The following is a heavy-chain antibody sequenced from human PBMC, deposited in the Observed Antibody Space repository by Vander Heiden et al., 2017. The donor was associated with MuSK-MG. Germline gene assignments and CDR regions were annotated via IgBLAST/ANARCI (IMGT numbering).Heavy chain of an antibody. V-gene: IGHV3-30*04. CDR3: AREYYYDSSGYCHRGYLDY. J-gene: IGHJ4*02. Sequence: QVQLVESGGVVVQPGRSLRLSCASSGFTFSNYAMHWVRQAPGKGLEWVAVISYDGSDKYYADSVKGRFTISRDNSHNTLYLQMNSLRADDTAVYYCAREYYYDSSGYCHRGYLDYWGQGTLVTVSS. D-gene: IGHD3-22*01. CDR1: GFTFSNYA. CDR2: ISYDGSDK.